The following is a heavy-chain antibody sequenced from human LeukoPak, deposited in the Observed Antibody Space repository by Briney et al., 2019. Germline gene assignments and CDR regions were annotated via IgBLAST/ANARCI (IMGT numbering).Heavy chain of an antibody. CDR3: ARGRDSYTNSYRFDP. V-gene: IGHV4-59*01. CDR1: GGSISSFY. D-gene: IGHD6-6*01. J-gene: IGHJ5*02. Sequence: KPSETLSLTCTVSGGSISSFYWNWIRQPPGKGLEWIGYIHYSGSTNYNSSLKSRVTTSADTSKNQFSLKLRSVTAADTAVYYCARGRDSYTNSYRFDPWGQGTLVTVSS. CDR2: IHYSGST.